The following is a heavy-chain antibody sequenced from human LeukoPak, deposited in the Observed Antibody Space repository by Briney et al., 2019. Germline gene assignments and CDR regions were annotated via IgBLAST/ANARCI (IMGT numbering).Heavy chain of an antibody. V-gene: IGHV1-2*06. CDR1: GYTFTGYY. CDR3: ASATGYSPSMDV. CDR2: INPNSGGT. D-gene: IGHD3-9*01. Sequence: ASVKVSCKASGYTFTGYYMHWVRQAPGQGLEWMGRINPNSGGTNYAQKFQGRVTMTRDTSISTAYMGLSRLRSDDTAVYYCASATGYSPSMDVWGKGTTVTVSS. J-gene: IGHJ6*03.